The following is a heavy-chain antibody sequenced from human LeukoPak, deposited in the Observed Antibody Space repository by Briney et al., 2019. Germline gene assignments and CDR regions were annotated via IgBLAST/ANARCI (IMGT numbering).Heavy chain of an antibody. CDR2: ISSSGSTI. J-gene: IGHJ5*02. CDR1: GFTFSDYY. Sequence: PGGSLRLSCAASGFTFSDYYMSWIRQAPGKGLEWVSYISSSGSTIYYADSVKGRFTISRDNAKNSLYLQMNSLRAEDTAVYYCARDASRGYDFWSGYLSPINWFDPWGQGTLVTVSS. CDR3: ARDASRGYDFWSGYLSPINWFDP. D-gene: IGHD3-3*01. V-gene: IGHV3-11*01.